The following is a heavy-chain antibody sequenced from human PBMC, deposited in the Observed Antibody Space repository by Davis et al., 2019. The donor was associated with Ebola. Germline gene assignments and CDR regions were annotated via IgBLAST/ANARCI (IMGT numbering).Heavy chain of an antibody. V-gene: IGHV3-73*01. CDR1: GFTFSGSA. CDR2: IRSKANSYAT. J-gene: IGHJ6*02. D-gene: IGHD1-14*01. CDR3: ARAAPGGYYYYGMDV. Sequence: GESLKISCAASGFTFSGSAMHWVRQASGKGLEWVGRIRSKANSYATAYAASVKGRFTISRDNAKNSLYLQMNSLRAEDTAVYYCARAAPGGYYYYGMDVWGQGTTVTVSS.